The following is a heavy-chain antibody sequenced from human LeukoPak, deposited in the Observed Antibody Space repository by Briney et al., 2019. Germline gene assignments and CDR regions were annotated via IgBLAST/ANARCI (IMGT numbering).Heavy chain of an antibody. CDR3: AKNYDILTGYWYYGMNV. D-gene: IGHD3-9*01. V-gene: IGHV3-48*01. Sequence: PGGSLRLSCTASGFPFIDYSMNWVRQAPGKGLEWVSYIGISSGNTKYADSVRGRFTISRDNSKNTLFLQMNSLRAEDTAVYYCAKNYDILTGYWYYGMNVWGQGATVTVSS. CDR2: IGISSGNT. J-gene: IGHJ6*02. CDR1: GFPFIDYS.